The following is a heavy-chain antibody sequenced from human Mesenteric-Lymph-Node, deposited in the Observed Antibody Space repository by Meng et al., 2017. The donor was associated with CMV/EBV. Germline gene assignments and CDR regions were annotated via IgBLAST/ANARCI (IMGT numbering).Heavy chain of an antibody. CDR1: GYTLTNYN. Sequence: ASVKVSCKASGYTLTNYNITWVRQAPGQGLEWMGWISANNGNTNYARILQGRLIMTTDTSTSTAYMELRSLRSDDTAVYYCAKEIGIVPTMQFESWGQGTLVTVSS. D-gene: IGHD5-12*01. V-gene: IGHV1-18*01. J-gene: IGHJ4*02. CDR3: AKEIGIVPTMQFES. CDR2: ISANNGNT.